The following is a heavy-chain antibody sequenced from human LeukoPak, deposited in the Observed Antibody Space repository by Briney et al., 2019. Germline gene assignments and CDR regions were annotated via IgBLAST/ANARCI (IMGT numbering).Heavy chain of an antibody. CDR2: IIPIFGTA. Sequence: SVTVSFKASGGTFISYAISWVRQAPGQGLEWMGGIIPIFGTANYAQKFQGRVTITADESTSTAYMELSSLRSEDTAVYYYARWGSSGYPYYFDYWGQGTLVTVSS. D-gene: IGHD3-22*01. V-gene: IGHV1-69*01. J-gene: IGHJ4*02. CDR1: GGTFISYA. CDR3: ARWGSSGYPYYFDY.